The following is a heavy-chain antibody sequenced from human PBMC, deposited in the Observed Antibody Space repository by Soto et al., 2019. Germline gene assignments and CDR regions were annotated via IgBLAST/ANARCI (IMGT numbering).Heavy chain of an antibody. D-gene: IGHD6-13*01. CDR2: IYYSGST. CDR3: ARQAGYSSSWSFDP. J-gene: IGHJ5*02. Sequence: SETLSLTCTVSGGSISSSSYYWGWIRQPPGKGLEWIGSIYYSGSTYYNPSLKSRVTISVDTSKNQFSLKLSSVTAADTAVYYCARQAGYSSSWSFDPWGQGTLVTVSS. V-gene: IGHV4-39*01. CDR1: GGSISSSSYY.